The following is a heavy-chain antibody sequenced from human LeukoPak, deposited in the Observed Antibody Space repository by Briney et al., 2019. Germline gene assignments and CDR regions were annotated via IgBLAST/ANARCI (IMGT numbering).Heavy chain of an antibody. CDR2: IYYSGST. V-gene: IGHV4-31*03. CDR1: GGSIGSGGYY. CDR3: ARLVVVAATWPTEEYYFDY. J-gene: IGHJ4*02. Sequence: SETLSLTCTVSGGSIGSGGYYWSWIRQHPGKGLEWIGYIYYSGSTYYNPSLKSRVTISVDTSKNQFSLKLSSVTAADTAVYYCARLVVVAATWPTEEYYFDYWGQGTLVTVSS. D-gene: IGHD2-15*01.